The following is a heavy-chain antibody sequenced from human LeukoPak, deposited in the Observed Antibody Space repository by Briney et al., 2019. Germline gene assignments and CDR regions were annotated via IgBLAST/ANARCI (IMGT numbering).Heavy chain of an antibody. Sequence: GGSLRLSCAASGFSFSGYSMTWVRQAPGKGLEWVSSISSSSYIYYADSVKGRFTVSRDNAKNSLYLQMNSLRAEDTAVYHCARLGYSSSWGNYYYYMDVWGKGTTVTVSS. D-gene: IGHD6-13*01. CDR3: ARLGYSSSWGNYYYYMDV. J-gene: IGHJ6*03. V-gene: IGHV3-21*01. CDR1: GFSFSGYS. CDR2: ISSSSYI.